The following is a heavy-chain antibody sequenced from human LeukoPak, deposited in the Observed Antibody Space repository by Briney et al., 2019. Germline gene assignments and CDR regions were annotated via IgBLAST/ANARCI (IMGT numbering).Heavy chain of an antibody. Sequence: GGSLRLSCAASGFTFSSYAMSWVRQAPGKGLEWVANINQDGREKYYVDSVKGRFTISRDNAKNSLYLQMNSLRAEDTAVYFCARGDKFSGDYWGQGTLVTVSS. J-gene: IGHJ4*02. CDR2: INQDGREK. V-gene: IGHV3-7*04. CDR3: ARGDKFSGDY. CDR1: GFTFSSYA. D-gene: IGHD2-15*01.